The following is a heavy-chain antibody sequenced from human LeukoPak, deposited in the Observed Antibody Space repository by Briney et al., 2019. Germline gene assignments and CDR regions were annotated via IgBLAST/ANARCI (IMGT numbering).Heavy chain of an antibody. CDR2: INHSGST. J-gene: IGHJ5*02. Sequence: PSETLSLTCAVYGGSFSGYYWSWIRQPPGKGLEWIGEINHSGSTNYNPSLKSRVTISVDTSKNQFSLKLSSVTAADTAVYYCGRGGHSISSYWFDPWGQGTLVTVSS. D-gene: IGHD6-6*01. V-gene: IGHV4-34*01. CDR1: GGSFSGYY. CDR3: GRGGHSISSYWFDP.